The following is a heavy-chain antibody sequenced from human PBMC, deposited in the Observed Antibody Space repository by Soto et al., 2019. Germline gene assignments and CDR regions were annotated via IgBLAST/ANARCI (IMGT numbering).Heavy chain of an antibody. CDR2: IIPIFGTA. CDR1: GGTFSSYA. D-gene: IGHD2-15*01. J-gene: IGHJ6*02. CDR3: ARDLRCSGGSCYPYYYYYGMDV. Sequence: SVKVSCKASGGTFSSYAISWVRQAPGQGLEWMGGIIPIFGTANYAQKFQGRVTITADKSTSTAYMELSSQRSEDTAVYYCARDLRCSGGSCYPYYYYYGMDVWGQGTTVTVSS. V-gene: IGHV1-69*06.